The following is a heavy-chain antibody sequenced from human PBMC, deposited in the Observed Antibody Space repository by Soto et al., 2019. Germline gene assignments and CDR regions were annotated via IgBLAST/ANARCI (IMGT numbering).Heavy chain of an antibody. J-gene: IGHJ5*02. D-gene: IGHD6-6*01. Sequence: QVQLVQSGAEVKKPGSSVKVSCKASGGTFSSYAISWVRQAPGQGLEWMGGIIPIFGTANYEQKFQGRVTITEDKSPSTAYMELSSLRSEDTAVYYWAGAIIAARPDRVRAWFDPWGQGTLVTVSS. CDR1: GGTFSSYA. CDR3: AGAIIAARPDRVRAWFDP. V-gene: IGHV1-69*06. CDR2: IIPIFGTA.